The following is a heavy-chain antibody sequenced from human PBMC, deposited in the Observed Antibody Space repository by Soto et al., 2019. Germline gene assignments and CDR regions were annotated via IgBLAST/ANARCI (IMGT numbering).Heavy chain of an antibody. D-gene: IGHD5-12*01. J-gene: IGHJ4*02. CDR3: ATPSGLLGQYSALPGN. Sequence: ASVKVSCKASGGTFSHSTVAWVRQAPGHRPEWMGMIIPMFGSTNSAQKFRDRVTFSADTYTNTAYMELSSLRSEDTAVYYCATPSGLLGQYSALPGNWGQGTLVTVSS. CDR1: GGTFSHST. V-gene: IGHV1-69*08. CDR2: IIPMFGST.